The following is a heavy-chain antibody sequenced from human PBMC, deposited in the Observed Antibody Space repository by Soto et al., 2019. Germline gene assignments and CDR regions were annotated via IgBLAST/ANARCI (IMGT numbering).Heavy chain of an antibody. CDR1: GFTFSSYS. J-gene: IGHJ6*02. V-gene: IGHV3-48*02. Sequence: GGSLRLSCAASGFTFSSYSMNWVRQAPGKGLEWVSYISSSSSTIYYADSVKGRFTISRDNAKNSLYLQMNSLRDEDTAVYYCARGYCTNGVCSALNYYGMDVWGQGTTVTVSS. CDR3: ARGYCTNGVCSALNYYGMDV. CDR2: ISSSSSTI. D-gene: IGHD2-8*01.